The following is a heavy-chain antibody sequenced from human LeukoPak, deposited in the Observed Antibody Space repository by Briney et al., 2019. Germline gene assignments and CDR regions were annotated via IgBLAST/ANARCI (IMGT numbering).Heavy chain of an antibody. CDR2: IIPIFGTA. J-gene: IGHJ5*02. D-gene: IGHD6-19*01. CDR1: GYKFTSHY. V-gene: IGHV1-69*13. Sequence: ASVKVSCKASGYKFTSHYIHWVRQAPGQGLEWMGGIIPIFGTANYAQKFQGRVTITADESTSTAYMELSSLRSEDTAVYYCAREGYSSGWYAKQINWFDPWGQGTLVTVSS. CDR3: AREGYSSGWYAKQINWFDP.